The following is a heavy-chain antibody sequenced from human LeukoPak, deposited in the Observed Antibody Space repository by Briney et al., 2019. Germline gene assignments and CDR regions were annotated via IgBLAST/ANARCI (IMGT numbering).Heavy chain of an antibody. CDR3: ARGGVEMATIPFDY. D-gene: IGHD5-24*01. CDR2: IYSGGST. J-gene: IGHJ4*02. Sequence: GGSLRLSCAASGFTVSSNYMSWVRQAPGKGLERVSVIYSGGSTYYADSVKGRFTISRDNSKNTLYLQMNSLRAEDTAVYYCARGGVEMATIPFDYWGQGTLVTVSS. V-gene: IGHV3-53*01. CDR1: GFTVSSNY.